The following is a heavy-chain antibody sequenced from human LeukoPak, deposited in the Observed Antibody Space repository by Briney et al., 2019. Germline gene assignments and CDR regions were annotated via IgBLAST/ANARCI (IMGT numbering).Heavy chain of an antibody. CDR2: IYHSGST. Sequence: SGTLSLTCAVSGGSISSSNWWSWVRQPPGKGLEWTGEIYHSGSTNYNPSLKSRVTISVDKSKNQFSLKLSSVTAADTAVYYCARKDYYDSSGYYFGFDYWGQGTLVTVSS. CDR3: ARKDYYDSSGYYFGFDY. D-gene: IGHD3-22*01. J-gene: IGHJ4*02. V-gene: IGHV4-4*02. CDR1: GGSISSSNW.